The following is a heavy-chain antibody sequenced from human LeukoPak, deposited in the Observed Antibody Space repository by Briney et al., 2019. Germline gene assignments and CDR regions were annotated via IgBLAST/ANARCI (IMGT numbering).Heavy chain of an antibody. V-gene: IGHV3-7*01. D-gene: IGHD6-13*01. J-gene: IGHJ4*02. CDR3: ARDPGSSSFDL. Sequence: PGGTLRLSCAASGFSFSTYWMSWVRQPPEKGLEFVANINQDASVRNYMDSLKGGCTISRDNAKKSVYLEINSLRADDTAVYYCARDPGSSSFDLWGQGALVTVSS. CDR1: GFSFSTYW. CDR2: INQDASVR.